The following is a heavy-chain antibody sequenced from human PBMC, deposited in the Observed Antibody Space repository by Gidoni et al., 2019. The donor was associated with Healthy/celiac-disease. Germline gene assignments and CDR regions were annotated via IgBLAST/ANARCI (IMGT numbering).Heavy chain of an antibody. Sequence: QVQLVQSGAEVKKPGASVKVSCKASGYTFTSYGISWVRQAPGQGLEGMGWISAYNGNTNYAQKLQGRVTMTTDTSTSTAYMELRSLRSDDTAVYYCARYCSSTSCYGPLDFDYWGQGTLVTVSS. D-gene: IGHD2-2*01. CDR2: ISAYNGNT. CDR1: GYTFTSYG. J-gene: IGHJ4*02. V-gene: IGHV1-18*01. CDR3: ARYCSSTSCYGPLDFDY.